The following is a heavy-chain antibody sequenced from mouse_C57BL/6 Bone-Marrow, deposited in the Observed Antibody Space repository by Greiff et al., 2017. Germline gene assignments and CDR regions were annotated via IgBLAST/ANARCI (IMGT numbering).Heavy chain of an antibody. V-gene: IGHV1-7*01. J-gene: IGHJ2*01. CDR2: INPCSGYT. D-gene: IGHD1-1*01. CDR3: ASDYYGSSPDY. Sequence: QVQLQQPGAELVKPGASVKLSCKASGYTFTSYWMHWVKQRPGQGLEWIGYINPCSGYTKYNQKFKDKATLTADKSSSTAYMQLSSLTYEDSAVYYCASDYYGSSPDYWGEGTTLTVSS. CDR1: GYTFTSYW.